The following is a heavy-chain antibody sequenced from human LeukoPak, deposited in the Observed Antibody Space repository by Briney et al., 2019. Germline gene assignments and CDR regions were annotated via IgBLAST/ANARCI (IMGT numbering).Heavy chain of an antibody. V-gene: IGHV4-30-4*01. CDR1: GGSISSGDYY. CDR2: IYYSGST. J-gene: IGHJ4*02. D-gene: IGHD2-15*01. CDR3: AREVASPGGYDY. Sequence: SQTLSLTCTVSGGSISSGDYYWRWIRQPPGTGLEWIGYIYYSGSTYYNPSLKSRVTISVDTSKNQFSLKLSSVTAADTAVYYCAREVASPGGYDYWGQGTLVTVSS.